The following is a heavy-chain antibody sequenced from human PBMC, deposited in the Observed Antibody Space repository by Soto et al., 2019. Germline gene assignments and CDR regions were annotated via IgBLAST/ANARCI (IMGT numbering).Heavy chain of an antibody. Sequence: EVQVLESGGGLVQPGGSLRLSCAASGFTFTNYAMNWVRQAPGKGLEWVSGLSGSGGSAYYADSVRGRFTISRDNSKNPVYLQMNSLRAEDTAIYYCAKVGMMGYCGGGHTRCYFDYWGQGTLVTVSS. CDR1: GFTFTNYA. D-gene: IGHD2-15*01. J-gene: IGHJ4*02. CDR2: LSGSGGSA. V-gene: IGHV3-23*01. CDR3: AKVGMMGYCGGGHTRCYFDY.